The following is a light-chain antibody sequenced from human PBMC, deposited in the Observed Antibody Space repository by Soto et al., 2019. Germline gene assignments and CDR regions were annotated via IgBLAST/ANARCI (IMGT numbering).Light chain of an antibody. CDR3: MQGAHWPRT. CDR2: KVS. CDR1: QSLVYSDGNTY. Sequence: DVVMTQSPLSLPVTLGQPASISCRSSQSLVYSDGNTYLSWFQQRPGQSPRRLIYKVSNRDSGVPDRFSVSGSGTDFTLKISRVEAEDVGVYYCMQGAHWPRTFGQGTKVEIK. V-gene: IGKV2-30*01. J-gene: IGKJ1*01.